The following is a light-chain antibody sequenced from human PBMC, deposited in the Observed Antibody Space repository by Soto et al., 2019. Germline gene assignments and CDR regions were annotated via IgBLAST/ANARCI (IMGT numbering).Light chain of an antibody. Sequence: SALTQPPSVSGSPGQSVTISCTGTSSDVGSYNRVSWYQQPPGTAPKLMIYEVSNRPSGVPDRFSGSKSGNTASLTISGLQADDEADYYCSSYTSTSTLVFGGGTKLTVL. CDR2: EVS. V-gene: IGLV2-18*02. CDR1: SSDVGSYNR. J-gene: IGLJ2*01. CDR3: SSYTSTSTLV.